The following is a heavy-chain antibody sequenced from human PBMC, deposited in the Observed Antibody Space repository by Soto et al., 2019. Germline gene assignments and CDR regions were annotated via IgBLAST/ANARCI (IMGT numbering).Heavy chain of an antibody. Sequence: SETLSLTCTVSGGSISSYYWSWIRQPPGKGLEWIGYIYHSGSTNYNPSLKSRVTISVDTSKNQFSLKLSSVTAADTAVYYCARDETAMAIDSWGQGTLVTVSS. V-gene: IGHV4-59*01. CDR2: IYHSGST. CDR3: ARDETAMAIDS. D-gene: IGHD2-2*01. CDR1: GGSISSYY. J-gene: IGHJ4*02.